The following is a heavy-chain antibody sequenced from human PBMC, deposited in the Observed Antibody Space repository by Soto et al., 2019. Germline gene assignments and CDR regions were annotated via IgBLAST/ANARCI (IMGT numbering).Heavy chain of an antibody. CDR3: ATGILRFTIFGGATNWFDP. CDR1: GYTLTELS. V-gene: IGHV1-24*01. D-gene: IGHD3-3*01. Sequence: ASVKVSCKVSGYTLTELSMHWVRQAPGKGLEWMGGFDPEDGETIYAQKFQGRVTMTEDTSTDTAYMELSSLRSEDTAVYYCATGILRFTIFGGATNWFDPWGQGTLVTVSS. J-gene: IGHJ5*02. CDR2: FDPEDGET.